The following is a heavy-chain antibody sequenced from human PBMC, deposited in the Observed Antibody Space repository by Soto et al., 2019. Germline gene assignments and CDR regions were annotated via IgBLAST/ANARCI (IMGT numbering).Heavy chain of an antibody. CDR2: ISSNGGST. D-gene: IGHD2-15*01. J-gene: IGHJ4*02. Sequence: PGGSLRLSCSASGFTFSSYAMHWVRQAPGKGLEYVSAISSNGGSTYYADSVKGRFTISRDNSKNTLYLQMSSLRAEDTAVYYCAKDSLLEVVAATLDYWGQGTLVTVSS. V-gene: IGHV3-64D*06. CDR3: AKDSLLEVVAATLDY. CDR1: GFTFSSYA.